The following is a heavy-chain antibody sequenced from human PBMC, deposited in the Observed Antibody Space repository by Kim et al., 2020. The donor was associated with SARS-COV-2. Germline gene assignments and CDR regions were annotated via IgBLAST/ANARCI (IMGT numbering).Heavy chain of an antibody. CDR3: ARQGLDV. V-gene: IGHV3-23*01. J-gene: IGHJ6*02. Sequence: GMGGSTDYADSVRGRFTISRDNAKSMVDLQMNGLRAEDTAVYYCARQGLDVWGQGTSVTVSS. CDR2: GMGGST.